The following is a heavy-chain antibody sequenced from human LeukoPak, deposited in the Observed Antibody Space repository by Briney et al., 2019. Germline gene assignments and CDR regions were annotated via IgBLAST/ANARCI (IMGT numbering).Heavy chain of an antibody. V-gene: IGHV3-74*01. CDR2: INTDGSST. D-gene: IGHD3-10*01. CDR1: GFTFSSYW. Sequence: GGSLRLSCTTSGFTFSSYWMHWVRQAPGKGLVWVSRINTDGSSTSYADSVKGRFTISRDNAKNTLYLQMNSLRAEDTAVYYCTRDRVIMVRGAESLFGYWGQGVLVTVSS. CDR3: TRDRVIMVRGAESLFGY. J-gene: IGHJ4*02.